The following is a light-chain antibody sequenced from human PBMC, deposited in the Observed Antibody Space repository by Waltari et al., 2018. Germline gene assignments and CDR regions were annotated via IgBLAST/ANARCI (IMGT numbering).Light chain of an antibody. CDR1: ASDVGGYTY. CDR2: DVS. CDR3: SSYTSSNTWV. Sequence: QSALTQPASASGSPGLSITISCPGTASDVGGYTYVPWYQQHPGKAPKLMIYDVSERPSGVSNHFSGSKSGNTASLTISGLQAEDEADYYCSSYTSSNTWVFGGGTKLTVL. V-gene: IGLV2-14*01. J-gene: IGLJ3*02.